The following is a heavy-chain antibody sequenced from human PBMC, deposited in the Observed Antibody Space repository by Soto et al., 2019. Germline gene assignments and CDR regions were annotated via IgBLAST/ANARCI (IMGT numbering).Heavy chain of an antibody. D-gene: IGHD2-15*01. CDR3: ARDLGYCSGGSCY. Sequence: ASVKVSCKASGYTLSNYGLSWVRQAPGQGLEWMGWISADNGNTHYAQKFQGRVSMTSDTSTSTAYMELRSLRSDDTAVYYCARDLGYCSGGSCYWGQGTLVTVSS. J-gene: IGHJ4*02. CDR2: ISADNGNT. V-gene: IGHV1-18*01. CDR1: GYTLSNYG.